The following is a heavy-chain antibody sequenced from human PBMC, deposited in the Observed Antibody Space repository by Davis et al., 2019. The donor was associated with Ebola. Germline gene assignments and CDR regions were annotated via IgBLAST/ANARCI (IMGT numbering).Heavy chain of an antibody. Sequence: GGSLRLSCAASGFIFSSYVMSWVRQAPGKGLEWVSTLGTSTDTYYADSVKGRFTISRDNSKNTLYLQMNSLRAEDTAVYYCARSTASDYWGQGTLVTVSS. CDR3: ARSTASDY. CDR2: LGTSTDT. D-gene: IGHD5-18*01. V-gene: IGHV3-23*01. CDR1: GFIFSSYV. J-gene: IGHJ4*02.